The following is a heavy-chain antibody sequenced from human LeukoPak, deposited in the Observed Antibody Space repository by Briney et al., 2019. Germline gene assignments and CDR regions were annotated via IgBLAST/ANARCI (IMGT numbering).Heavy chain of an antibody. D-gene: IGHD6-19*01. J-gene: IGHJ4*02. CDR3: ARDRGSSGWYEFDY. Sequence: PGGSLRIPCAASGFTSSNYWMSWVRQAPGKGLEWVANIKQDGSEKYYVDSVKGRFTISRDNAKNSLYLQMNSLRAEDTAVYYCARDRGSSGWYEFDYWGQGTLVTVSS. CDR1: GFTSSNYW. CDR2: IKQDGSEK. V-gene: IGHV3-7*01.